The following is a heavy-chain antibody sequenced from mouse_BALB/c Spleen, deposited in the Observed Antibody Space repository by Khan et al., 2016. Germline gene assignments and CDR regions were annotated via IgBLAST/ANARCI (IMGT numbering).Heavy chain of an antibody. J-gene: IGHJ3*01. Sequence: EVQLVESGGGLVQPKGPLKLSCAASGFTFNTFAMNWVRQAPGKGLEWIARIRSKSYNYATYYGDSVKDRFTISRDDSQSMVHLQMNNLKTEDTALYYCVRPIYDGYSAWFGYWGQGTLVTVSA. V-gene: IGHV10-1*02. CDR3: VRPIYDGYSAWFGY. CDR2: IRSKSYNYAT. CDR1: GFTFNTFA. D-gene: IGHD2-3*01.